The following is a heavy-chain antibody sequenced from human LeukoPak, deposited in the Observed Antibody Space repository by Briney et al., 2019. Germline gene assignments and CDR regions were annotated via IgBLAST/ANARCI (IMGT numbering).Heavy chain of an antibody. CDR3: AARDSRYYFDY. V-gene: IGHV1-69*05. J-gene: IGHJ4*02. Sequence: ASVKVSCKASGGTFSSYAISWVRQAPGQGLEWMGGIIPIFGTANYAQKFQGRVTITTDESTSTAYMELSSLRSEDTAVYYCAARDSRYYFDYWGQGTLVTVSS. CDR2: IIPIFGTA. D-gene: IGHD3-22*01. CDR1: GGTFSSYA.